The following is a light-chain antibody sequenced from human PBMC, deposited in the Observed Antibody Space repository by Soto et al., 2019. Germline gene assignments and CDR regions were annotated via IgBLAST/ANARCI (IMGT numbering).Light chain of an antibody. V-gene: IGLV1-44*01. J-gene: IGLJ1*01. CDR3: AAWDDSLTGYV. CDR2: SNN. Sequence: QLVLTQPPSASGTPGQRVTISCSGSSSNIGSNTVNWYQQFPGTAPRLLIYSNNQRPSGVPDRFSGSKSGTSASLAISGLQSEDEADYYCAAWDDSLTGYVFGTGTKLTVL. CDR1: SSNIGSNT.